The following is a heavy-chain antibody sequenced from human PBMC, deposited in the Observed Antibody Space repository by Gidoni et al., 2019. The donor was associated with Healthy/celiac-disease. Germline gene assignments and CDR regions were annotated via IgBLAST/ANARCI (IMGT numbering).Heavy chain of an antibody. V-gene: IGHV4-39*01. CDR2: IYYSGST. CDR3: ARWATTEPDLVVVMRVDAFDI. CDR1: GGSISSSSYY. Sequence: QLQLQESGPGLVKPSETLSLTCTVSGGSISSSSYYWGWIRQPPGKGLEWIGSIYYSGSTYYNPSLKSRVTISVDTSKNQFSLKLSSVTAADTAVYYCARWATTEPDLVVVMRVDAFDIWGQGTMVTVSS. J-gene: IGHJ3*02. D-gene: IGHD3-22*01.